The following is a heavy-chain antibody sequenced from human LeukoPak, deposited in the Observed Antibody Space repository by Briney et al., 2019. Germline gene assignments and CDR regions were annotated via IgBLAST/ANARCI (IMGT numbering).Heavy chain of an antibody. CDR1: GGSISSNSYY. CDR2: ISGRGGGT. V-gene: IGHV3-23*01. J-gene: IGHJ5*02. Sequence: ETLSLTCTVSGGSISSNSYYWGWIRQPPGKGLEWVSGISGRGGGTNYADSVKGRFTVSRDNSMNTLYLQMNSLRAEDTAVYYCVKGSIFGVPNNWFDPWGQGTLVTVSS. D-gene: IGHD3-3*01. CDR3: VKGSIFGVPNNWFDP.